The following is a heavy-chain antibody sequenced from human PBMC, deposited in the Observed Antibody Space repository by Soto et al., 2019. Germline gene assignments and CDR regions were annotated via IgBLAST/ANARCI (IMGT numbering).Heavy chain of an antibody. CDR3: ARHHSGPQYEYCAYYFYGLDA. CDR1: EYSFNTHW. Sequence: GQSLRISCQRYEYSFNTHWITCVRQTPGKGLEWMGRIDPSNSYINYSPTFQGHVTIPVDRSISTAYLQRSRLQAYNKAIYYCARHHSGPQYEYCAYYFYGLDAWGQGTKVTVSS. D-gene: IGHD5-12*01. V-gene: IGHV5-10-1*01. CDR2: IDPSNSYI. J-gene: IGHJ6*02.